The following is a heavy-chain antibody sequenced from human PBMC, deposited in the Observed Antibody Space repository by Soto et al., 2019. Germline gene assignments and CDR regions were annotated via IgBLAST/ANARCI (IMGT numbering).Heavy chain of an antibody. D-gene: IGHD3-16*01. CDR1: GFTFRNYA. CDR2: ISGGGDEI. Sequence: EVQLLESGGGWVQPGGSLRLSCAASGFTFRNYAMAWVLQAPGTGLVWFSGISGGGDEIYNADSVKGRFTISRDNSKNTLFLQMNNLRAEDTAIYYCDKDGEAYNGVWDYFVHWGQRRLITVSS. CDR3: DKDGEAYNGVWDYFVH. V-gene: IGHV3-23*01. J-gene: IGHJ4*02.